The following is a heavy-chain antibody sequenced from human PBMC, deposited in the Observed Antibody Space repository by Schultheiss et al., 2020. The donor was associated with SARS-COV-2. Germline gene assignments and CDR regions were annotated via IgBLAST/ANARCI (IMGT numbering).Heavy chain of an antibody. CDR2: ISGSGGST. CDR3: ARDQYSSGWT. D-gene: IGHD6-19*01. J-gene: IGHJ5*02. Sequence: GGSLRLSCAASGFTFSSYAMSWVRQAPGKGLEWVSVISGSGGSTYYADSVKGRFTISRDNAKNSLYLQMNSLRAEDTAVYYCARDQYSSGWTWGQGTLVTVSS. CDR1: GFTFSSYA. V-gene: IGHV3-23*01.